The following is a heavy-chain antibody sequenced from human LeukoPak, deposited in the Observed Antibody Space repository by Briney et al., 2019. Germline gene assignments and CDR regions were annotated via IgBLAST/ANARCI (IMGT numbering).Heavy chain of an antibody. CDR2: INHSGST. CDR1: GGSFSGYY. CDR3: ARDRWLHLYFDY. D-gene: IGHD5-24*01. Sequence: SETLSLTCAVYGGSFSGYYWSWLRQPPGKGLEWIGEINHSGSTNYTPSLKSQVTISVDTSKNQFSLKLSSVTAADTAVYYCARDRWLHLYFDYWGQGTLVTVSS. V-gene: IGHV4-34*01. J-gene: IGHJ4*02.